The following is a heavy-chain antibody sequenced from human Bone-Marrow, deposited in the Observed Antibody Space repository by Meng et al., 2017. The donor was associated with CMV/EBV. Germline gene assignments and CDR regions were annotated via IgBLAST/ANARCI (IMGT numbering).Heavy chain of an antibody. J-gene: IGHJ4*02. CDR3: ARSVDY. V-gene: IGHV3-7*01. Sequence: GGSLRLSCAASGFTLSSYWMSWVRQAPGKGLEWVANIKEDGSEKYYVDSVKGRFTISRDNAKNSLYLQMNSLRAEDTAVYYCARSVDYWGQGTLVTVSS. CDR1: GFTLSSYW. CDR2: IKEDGSEK.